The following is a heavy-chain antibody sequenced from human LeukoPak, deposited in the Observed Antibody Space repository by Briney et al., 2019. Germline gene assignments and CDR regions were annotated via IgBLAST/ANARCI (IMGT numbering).Heavy chain of an antibody. CDR1: GFTFSSYG. CDR2: ISYDGSNK. Sequence: GGSLRLSCAASGFTFSSYGMHWVRQAPGKGLEWVAVISYDGSNKYYADSVKGRFTISRDNSKNTLYLQMNSLRAEDTAVYYCAKGTRAGGYSGYEIDYWGQGTLVTVSS. V-gene: IGHV3-30*18. J-gene: IGHJ4*02. CDR3: AKGTRAGGYSGYEIDY. D-gene: IGHD5-12*01.